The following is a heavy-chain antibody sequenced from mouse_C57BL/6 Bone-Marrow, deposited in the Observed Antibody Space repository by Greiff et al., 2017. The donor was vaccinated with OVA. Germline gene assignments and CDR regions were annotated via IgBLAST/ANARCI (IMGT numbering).Heavy chain of an antibody. J-gene: IGHJ2*01. CDR2: INPSNGGT. CDR1: GYTFTSYW. V-gene: IGHV1-53*01. Sequence: QVQLQQPGTELVKPGASVKLSCKASGYTFTSYWMHWVKQRPGQGLEWIGNINPSNGGTNYNEKFKSKATLTVDKSSSTAYMQLSSLTSEDSAVYDCARGANYYGSSYGFDYWGQGTTLTVSA. D-gene: IGHD1-1*01. CDR3: ARGANYYGSSYGFDY.